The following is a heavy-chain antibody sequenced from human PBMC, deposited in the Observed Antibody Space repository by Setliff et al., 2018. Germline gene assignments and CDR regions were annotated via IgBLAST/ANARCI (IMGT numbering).Heavy chain of an antibody. CDR1: GYSFAKYA. J-gene: IGHJ3*02. Sequence: ASVKVSCKASGYSFAKYALHWVRQAPGQRLEWMGWINAGNGNTKYSQNFQGRVTITRDTSASTAYVEQSSLRSEDTAVYYCAREVLPLVREEAFYIWGQGTMVTVSS. D-gene: IGHD2-2*01. V-gene: IGHV1-3*01. CDR2: INAGNGNT. CDR3: AREVLPLVREEAFYI.